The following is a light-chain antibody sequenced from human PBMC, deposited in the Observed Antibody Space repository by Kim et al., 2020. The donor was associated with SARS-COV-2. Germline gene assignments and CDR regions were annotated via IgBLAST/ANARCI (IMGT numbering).Light chain of an antibody. V-gene: IGKV1-5*03. CDR2: KAS. Sequence: ASGGDRVTITCRASQNIDTWLAWYQQKLGKAPNLLIYKASTLERGVPSRFSGSGSGTEFTLTIGCLQPDDFATYYCQQYSGYSRTFGQGTKVDIK. CDR1: QNIDTW. CDR3: QQYSGYSRT. J-gene: IGKJ1*01.